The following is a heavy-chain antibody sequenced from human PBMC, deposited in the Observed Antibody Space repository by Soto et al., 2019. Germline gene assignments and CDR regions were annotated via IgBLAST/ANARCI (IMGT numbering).Heavy chain of an antibody. J-gene: IGHJ5*02. CDR3: ARGRAYYGSGSYYNWFDP. V-gene: IGHV4-34*01. CDR2: INHSGST. CDR1: GGSFSGYY. D-gene: IGHD3-10*01. Sequence: SETLSLTCAVYGGSFSGYYWSWIRQPPGKGLEWIGEINHSGSTNYNPSLKSRVTISVDTSKNQFSLKLSSVTAADTAVYYCARGRAYYGSGSYYNWFDPWGQGTLVTVSS.